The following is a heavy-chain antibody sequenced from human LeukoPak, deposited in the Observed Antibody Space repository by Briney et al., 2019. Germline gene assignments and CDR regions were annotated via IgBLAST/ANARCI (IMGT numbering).Heavy chain of an antibody. V-gene: IGHV3-23*01. J-gene: IGHJ5*01. D-gene: IGHD4-17*01. CDR3: AKESTVTPGNVNWFDS. CDR2: ITGSGGNT. CDR1: GFTFSSYG. Sequence: GGSLRLSCAASGFTFSSYGMSWVRQAPGKGLEWVSAITGSGGNTYYAESVKGRFTISRGNSKNRLYLQMNSLRAEDTAVYYCAKESTVTPGNVNWFDSWGQGTLVTVSS.